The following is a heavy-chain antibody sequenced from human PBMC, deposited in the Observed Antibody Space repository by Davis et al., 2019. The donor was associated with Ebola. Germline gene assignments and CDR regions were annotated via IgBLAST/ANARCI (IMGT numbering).Heavy chain of an antibody. V-gene: IGHV1-69*06. D-gene: IGHD3-22*01. J-gene: IGHJ6*02. CDR1: GGTFSSY. CDR3: ATASSDYHYYYAMDV. CDR2: IITVFGTP. Sequence: SVKVSCKASGGTFSSYSWVRQAPGHGFEWMGGIITVFGTPNYAQNFRGRVTINVDKSTSTAYMEVSSLKSDDTAVYYCATASSDYHYYYAMDVWGQGTTVTVSS.